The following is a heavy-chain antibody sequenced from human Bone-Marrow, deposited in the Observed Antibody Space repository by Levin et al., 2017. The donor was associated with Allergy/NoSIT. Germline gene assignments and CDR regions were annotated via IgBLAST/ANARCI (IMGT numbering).Heavy chain of an antibody. CDR3: ASAPIMGSNRGWFDP. CDR2: VYPGDSDT. CDR1: GYIFSNYW. J-gene: IGHJ5*02. D-gene: IGHD3-16*02. Sequence: GESLKISCKGSGYIFSNYWIGWVRQMPGKGLEWMGVVYPGDSDTRYSPSFQGQVTISVDKSINTAYLQWSSLQASDLATYYCASAPIMGSNRGWFDPWGQGTPVTVSS. V-gene: IGHV5-51*01.